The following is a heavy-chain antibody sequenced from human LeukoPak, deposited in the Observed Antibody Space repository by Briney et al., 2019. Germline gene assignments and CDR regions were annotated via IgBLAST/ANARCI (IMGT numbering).Heavy chain of an antibody. D-gene: IGHD1-26*01. Sequence: GGSLRLSCAASGFTFSNYAMSWVRQAPGKGLEWVSALSRSGATTYYADSVKGRFTLSRDNSQNTPYLQMNSMRAEDTAVYCCAKPWSSTNVVATAFDSWGQGTLVTVSS. J-gene: IGHJ4*02. CDR2: LSRSGATT. V-gene: IGHV3-23*01. CDR1: GFTFSNYA. CDR3: AKPWSSTNVVATAFDS.